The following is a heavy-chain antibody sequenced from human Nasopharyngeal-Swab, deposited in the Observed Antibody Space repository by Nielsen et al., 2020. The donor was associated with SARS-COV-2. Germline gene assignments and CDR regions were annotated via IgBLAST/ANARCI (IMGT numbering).Heavy chain of an antibody. Sequence: SETLSLTCTVSGGSISSGSYYWSWIRQPAGKGLEWIGRIYTSGSTNYNPSLKSRVTISVDTSKNQFSLKLSSVTAADTAVYYCARHPTYYDILTGYDRLYYFDYWGQGTLVTVSS. CDR2: IYTSGST. CDR1: GGSISSGSYY. CDR3: ARHPTYYDILTGYDRLYYFDY. V-gene: IGHV4-61*02. J-gene: IGHJ4*02. D-gene: IGHD3-9*01.